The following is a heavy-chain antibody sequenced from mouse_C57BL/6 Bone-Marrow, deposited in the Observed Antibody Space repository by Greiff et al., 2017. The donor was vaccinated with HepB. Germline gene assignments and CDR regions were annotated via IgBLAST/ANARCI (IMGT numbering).Heavy chain of an antibody. D-gene: IGHD2-4*01. CDR1: GFTFSDAW. Sequence: EVQVVESGGGLVQPGGSMKLSCAASGFTFSDAWMDWVRQSPEKGLEWVAEIRNKANNHATYYAESVKGRFTISRDDSKSSVYLQMNSLRAEDTGIYYCTGTYYDYDAGFAYWGQGTLVTVSA. CDR2: IRNKANNHAT. V-gene: IGHV6-6*01. J-gene: IGHJ3*01. CDR3: TGTYYDYDAGFAY.